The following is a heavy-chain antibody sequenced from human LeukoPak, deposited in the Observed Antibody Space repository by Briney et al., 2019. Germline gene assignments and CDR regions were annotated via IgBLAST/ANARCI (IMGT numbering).Heavy chain of an antibody. D-gene: IGHD5-18*01. CDR2: IRYDGSNK. CDR3: AKDLEEYSYGHENFDY. CDR1: GFTFSSYG. Sequence: GGSLRLSCAASGFTFSSYGMHWVRQAPGKGLEWVAFIRYDGSNKYYADSVKGRFTISRDNSKNTLYLQMNSLRAEDTAVYYCAKDLEEYSYGHENFDYWGQGTLVTVSS. J-gene: IGHJ4*02. V-gene: IGHV3-30*02.